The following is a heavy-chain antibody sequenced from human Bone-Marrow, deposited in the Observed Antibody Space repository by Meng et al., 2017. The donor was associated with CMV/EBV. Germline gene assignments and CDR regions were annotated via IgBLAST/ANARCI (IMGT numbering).Heavy chain of an antibody. J-gene: IGHJ4*02. D-gene: IGHD5-12*01. Sequence: SVKVSCKASGGTFSSYAISWVRQAPGQGLEWMGGIIPIFGTANYAQKFQGRVTITADKSTSTAYMELSSLRSEDTAVYYCAREVDIGYYFDYWGQGTRVTGSS. CDR2: IIPIFGTA. CDR3: AREVDIGYYFDY. CDR1: GGTFSSYA. V-gene: IGHV1-69*06.